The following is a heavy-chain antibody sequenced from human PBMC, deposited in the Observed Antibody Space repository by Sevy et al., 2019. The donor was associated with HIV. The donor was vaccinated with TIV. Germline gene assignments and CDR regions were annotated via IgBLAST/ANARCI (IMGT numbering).Heavy chain of an antibody. CDR3: AEDPEYSSSSVRRYFDY. J-gene: IGHJ4*02. CDR1: GFTFSSYG. CDR2: ISYDGSNK. D-gene: IGHD6-6*01. Sequence: GGSLRLSCAASGFTFSSYGMHWVRQAPGKGLEWVAVISYDGSNKYYADSVKGRFTISRDNSKNTLYLQMNSLRAEDTAVYYCAEDPEYSSSSVRRYFDYWGQGTLVTVSS. V-gene: IGHV3-30*18.